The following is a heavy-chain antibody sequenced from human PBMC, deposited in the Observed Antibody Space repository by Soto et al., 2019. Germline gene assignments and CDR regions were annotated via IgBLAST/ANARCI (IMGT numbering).Heavy chain of an antibody. V-gene: IGHV3-23*01. D-gene: IGHD6-19*01. CDR3: AKESYSSGWSSSFDY. CDR1: GFTISSYA. CDR2: ISGSGGST. Sequence: PGGSLRLPCAASGFTISSYAMSWVSQAPGKGLEWVSAISGSGGSTYYADSVKGRFTISRDNSKNTLYLQMNSLRAEDTAVYYCAKESYSSGWSSSFDYWGQGTLVTVSS. J-gene: IGHJ4*02.